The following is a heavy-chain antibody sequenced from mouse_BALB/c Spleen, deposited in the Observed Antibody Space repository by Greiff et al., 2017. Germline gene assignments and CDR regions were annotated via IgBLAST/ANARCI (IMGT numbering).Heavy chain of an antibody. CDR1: GFTFSDYY. J-gene: IGHJ1*01. V-gene: IGHV5-4*02. D-gene: IGHD1-1*01. CDR2: ISDGGSYT. Sequence: EVKLQESGGGLVKPGGSLKLSCAASGFTFSDYYMYWVRQTPEKRLEWVATISDGGSYTYYPDSVKGRFTISRDNAKNNLYLQMSSLKSEDTAMYYCARDRDYGSSYWYFDVWGAGTTVTVSS. CDR3: ARDRDYGSSYWYFDV.